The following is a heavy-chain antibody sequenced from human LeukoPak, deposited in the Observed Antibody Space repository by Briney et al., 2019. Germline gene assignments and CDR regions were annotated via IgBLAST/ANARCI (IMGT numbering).Heavy chain of an antibody. CDR2: GHYSGNT. J-gene: IGHJ4*02. V-gene: IGHV4-39*01. D-gene: IGHD2-21*02. Sequence: PGGSLRLSCAASGFTFSSYDMNWVRQPPGKGLEWIGSGHYSGNTYNPSLKSRVTISIDTSKNQFSLKVSSVTAADTAVYYCARHGHHGDHDYWGQGNLVTVSS. CDR1: GFTFSSYD. CDR3: ARHGHHGDHDY.